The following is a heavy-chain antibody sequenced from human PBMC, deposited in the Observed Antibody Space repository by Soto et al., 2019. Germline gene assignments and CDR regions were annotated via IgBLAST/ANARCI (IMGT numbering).Heavy chain of an antibody. Sequence: GESLKISCKGSGYSFTSYCIGWLRQMPGKGLEWMGIIYPGDSDTRYSPSFQGQVTFSADKSISTAYLQWSSLKASDTAMYYCARHITSYYDSGGGAFEISGQGTIVTVSS. J-gene: IGHJ3*02. CDR2: IYPGDSDT. V-gene: IGHV5-51*01. CDR3: ARHITSYYDSGGGAFEI. D-gene: IGHD3-22*01. CDR1: GYSFTSYC.